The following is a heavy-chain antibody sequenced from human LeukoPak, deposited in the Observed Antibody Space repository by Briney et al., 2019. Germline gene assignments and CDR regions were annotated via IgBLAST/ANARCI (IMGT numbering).Heavy chain of an antibody. J-gene: IGHJ4*02. CDR2: ISGSGGST. D-gene: IGHD3-10*01. V-gene: IGHV3-23*01. CDR1: GFTFSSYA. CDR3: AKDEAVVRVFDY. Sequence: PGGSLRLSCAASGFTFSSYAMSSVRQAPGKGLEWVSAISGSGGSTYYADSVKGRFTISRDNSKNTLYLQMNSLRAEDTAVYYCAKDEAVVRVFDYWGQGTLVTVSS.